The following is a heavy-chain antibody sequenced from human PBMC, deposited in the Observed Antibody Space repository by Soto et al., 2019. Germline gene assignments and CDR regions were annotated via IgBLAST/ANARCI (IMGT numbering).Heavy chain of an antibody. J-gene: IGHJ6*02. CDR2: ISYDGSNK. CDR1: GFTFSSYA. D-gene: IGHD2-15*01. Sequence: GGSLRLSCAASGFTFSSYAMHWVRQAPSKGLEWVAVISYDGSNKYYADSVKGRFTISRDNSKNTLYLQMNSLRAEDTAVYYCARDIVVVVAASFLDYGMDVWGQGTTVTVSS. CDR3: ARDIVVVVAASFLDYGMDV. V-gene: IGHV3-30-3*01.